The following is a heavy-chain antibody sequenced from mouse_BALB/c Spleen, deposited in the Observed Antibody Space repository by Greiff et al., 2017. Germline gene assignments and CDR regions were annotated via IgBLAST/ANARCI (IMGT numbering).Heavy chain of an antibody. J-gene: IGHJ3*01. CDR2: IWAGGST. CDR1: GFSLTNYG. Sequence: VKLMESGPGLVAPSQSLSITCTVSGFSLTNYGVHWVRQPPGKGLEWLGVIWAGGSTNYNSALMSRLSISKDNSKSQVFLKMNSLQTDDTAMYYCARAYYGSSPFAYWGQGTLVTVSA. CDR3: ARAYYGSSPFAY. D-gene: IGHD1-1*01. V-gene: IGHV2-9*02.